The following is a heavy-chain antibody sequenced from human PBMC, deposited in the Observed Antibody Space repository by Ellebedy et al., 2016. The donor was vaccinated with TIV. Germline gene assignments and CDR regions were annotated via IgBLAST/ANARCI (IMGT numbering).Heavy chain of an antibody. CDR3: ATPTWTQLWSHFDC. J-gene: IGHJ4*02. CDR1: GFTFSSYW. CDR2: INEDGSGK. D-gene: IGHD5-18*01. V-gene: IGHV3-7*01. Sequence: GESLKISCAASGFTFSSYWMSWVRQAPGKGLEWVANINEDGSGKYYADSVKGRFTISRDNAKNSLYLQMNSLRAEDTAVYYCATPTWTQLWSHFDCWGQGTLVTVSS.